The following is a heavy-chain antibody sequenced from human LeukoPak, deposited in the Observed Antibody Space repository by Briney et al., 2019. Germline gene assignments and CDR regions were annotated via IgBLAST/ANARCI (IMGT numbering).Heavy chain of an antibody. V-gene: IGHV5-51*01. D-gene: IGHD2-2*01. CDR3: ARQGKYCSSTSCRAGSVSWFDP. CDR2: IYPGDSDT. Sequence: GESLKISCKGSGYRFTSYWIGWVRQMPGKGLEWMGIIYPGDSDTRYSPSFQGQVTISADKSISTAYLQWSSLKASDTAMYYCARQGKYCSSTSCRAGSVSWFDPWGQGTLVTVSS. J-gene: IGHJ5*02. CDR1: GYRFTSYW.